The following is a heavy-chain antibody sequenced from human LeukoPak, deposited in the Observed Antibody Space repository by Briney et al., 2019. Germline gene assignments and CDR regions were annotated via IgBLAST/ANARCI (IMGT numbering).Heavy chain of an antibody. J-gene: IGHJ4*02. V-gene: IGHV3-53*01. CDR3: ARPRIAAAGTDLDY. Sequence: GGSLRLSCAASGLTVSSNYMSWVRQAPGKGLEWVSVIYSGGSTYYADSVKGRFTISRDNSKNTLYLQMNSLRAEDTAVYYCARPRIAAAGTDLDYWGQGTLVTVSS. CDR2: IYSGGST. D-gene: IGHD6-13*01. CDR1: GLTVSSNY.